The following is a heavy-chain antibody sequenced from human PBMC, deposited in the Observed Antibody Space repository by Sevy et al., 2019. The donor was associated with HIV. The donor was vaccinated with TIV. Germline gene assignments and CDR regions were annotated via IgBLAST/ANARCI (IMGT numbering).Heavy chain of an antibody. V-gene: IGHV3-7*03. Sequence: GGSLRLSCAASGFTFSSYWMSWVRQAPGKGLEWVANIKQDGSEKYYVDSVKGRFTISRDNAKNSLYLQMNSLRAEDTAVYYCARDGYSYGYLGFRELSKIARSKDYYYYYYGMDVWGQGTTVTVSS. CDR1: GFTFSSYW. D-gene: IGHD5-18*01. J-gene: IGHJ6*02. CDR3: ARDGYSYGYLGFRELSKIARSKDYYYYYYGMDV. CDR2: IKQDGSEK.